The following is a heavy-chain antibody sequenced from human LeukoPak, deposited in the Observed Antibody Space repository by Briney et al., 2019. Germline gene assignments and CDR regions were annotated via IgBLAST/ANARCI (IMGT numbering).Heavy chain of an antibody. J-gene: IGHJ3*02. CDR3: ARELNYGDYAINAFDI. D-gene: IGHD4-17*01. Sequence: PGGSLRLSCAASGFTFSSYSMNWVRQAPGKGLEWASSISSSSSYIYYADSVKGRFTISRDNAKNSLYPQMNSLRAEDTAVYYCARELNYGDYAINAFDIWGQGTMVTVSS. V-gene: IGHV3-21*01. CDR2: ISSSSSYI. CDR1: GFTFSSYS.